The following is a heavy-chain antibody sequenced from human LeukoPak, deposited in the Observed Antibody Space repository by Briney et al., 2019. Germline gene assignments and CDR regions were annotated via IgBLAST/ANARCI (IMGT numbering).Heavy chain of an antibody. J-gene: IGHJ5*02. CDR1: GGSISSSSYY. D-gene: IGHD3-22*01. CDR3: AHHYYDSSGPIPWFDP. V-gene: IGHV4-39*01. CDR2: IYYSGST. Sequence: SETLSLTCTVSGGSISSSSYYWGWIRQPPGKGLEWIGSIYYSGSTYYNPSLKSRVTISVDTSKNQFSLKLSPVTATDTAVYYCAHHYYDSSGPIPWFDPWGQGTLVTVSS.